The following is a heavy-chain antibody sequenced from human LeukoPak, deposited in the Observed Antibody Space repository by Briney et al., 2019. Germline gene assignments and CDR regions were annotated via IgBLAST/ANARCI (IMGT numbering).Heavy chain of an antibody. D-gene: IGHD3-22*01. CDR2: IYDSGRT. J-gene: IGHJ1*01. V-gene: IGHV4-59*01. CDR1: GGSISSYY. Sequence: SETLSLTCTASGGSISSYYWSWIRQPPGKGLEWIGYIYDSGRTNYNPSLKSRVTISVDTSKNQLSLKLSSVTAADTAVYYCARVEYYYDSSGYYYNRYFQHWGQGTLVTVSS. CDR3: ARVEYYYDSSGYYYNRYFQH.